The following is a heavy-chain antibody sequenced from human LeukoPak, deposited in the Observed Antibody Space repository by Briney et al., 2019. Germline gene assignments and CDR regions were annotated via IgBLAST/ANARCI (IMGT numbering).Heavy chain of an antibody. CDR3: AKVFGYYDFNRLGYFDY. CDR1: GFTFSSYG. V-gene: IGHV3-30*02. Sequence: GGSLRLSCAASGFTFSSYGMHWVRQAPGKGLEWVAFIRYDGSNKYYADSVKGQFTISRDNSKNTLYLQMNSLRAEDTAVYYCAKVFGYYDFNRLGYFDYWGQGTLVTVSS. J-gene: IGHJ4*02. CDR2: IRYDGSNK. D-gene: IGHD3-22*01.